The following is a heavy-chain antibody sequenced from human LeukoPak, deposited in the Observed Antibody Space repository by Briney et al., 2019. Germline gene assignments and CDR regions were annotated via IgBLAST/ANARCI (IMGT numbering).Heavy chain of an antibody. V-gene: IGHV3-74*01. Sequence: SGGSLRLSCAASGFTFSSHWMHWVRQAPGKGLVWVSRINSDGSSTSYADSVKGRFTISRDNAKNTLYLQMNSLRAEDTAVYYCARADPFWSGYFQPSYYGMDVWGQGTTVTVSS. CDR3: ARADPFWSGYFQPSYYGMDV. CDR1: GFTFSSHW. D-gene: IGHD3-3*01. J-gene: IGHJ6*02. CDR2: INSDGSST.